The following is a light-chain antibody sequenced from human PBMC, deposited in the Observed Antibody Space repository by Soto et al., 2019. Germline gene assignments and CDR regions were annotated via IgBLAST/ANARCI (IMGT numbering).Light chain of an antibody. J-gene: IGKJ1*01. Sequence: DIVMTQSPDSLGVSLGERATINCKSSQSVLYSSNNKNYLAWYQQKPGQPPKLLIYWASTRESGVPDRFSGSGSGTDFTLTISSLQAEDVAVYYCQQYYSTWWTFGQGTKVDIK. CDR3: QQYYSTWWT. V-gene: IGKV4-1*01. CDR1: QSVLYSSNNKNY. CDR2: WAS.